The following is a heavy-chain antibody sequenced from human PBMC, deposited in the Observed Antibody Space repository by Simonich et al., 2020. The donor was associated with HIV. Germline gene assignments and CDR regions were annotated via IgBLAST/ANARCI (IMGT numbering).Heavy chain of an antibody. V-gene: IGHV3-30*07. CDR2: ISYDGSKK. J-gene: IGHJ2*01. CDR3: AREITSIAARHWYFDL. Sequence: QVQLVESGGGVFQPGRSLRLSCAASGFTFRSYAMHWVRQAPGKGLEWVEVISYDGSKKYYADSVKGRFTISRDNSKNTLYLQMNSLRAEDTAVYYCAREITSIAARHWYFDLWGRGTLVTVSS. CDR1: GFTFRSYA. D-gene: IGHD6-6*01.